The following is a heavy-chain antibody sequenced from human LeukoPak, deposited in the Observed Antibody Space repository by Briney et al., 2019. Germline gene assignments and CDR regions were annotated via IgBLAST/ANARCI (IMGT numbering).Heavy chain of an antibody. CDR1: GFTFSDHY. J-gene: IGHJ4*02. Sequence: GGSLRLSCAASGFTFSDHYMDCVRHAPGKGLEWVVRIKNKANSYTTEYAASVKGRFMNSRDESKNSVYLPMNSLKTEHPAVYYFARWDSVSCSDWGQGTLVTVSS. V-gene: IGHV3-72*01. CDR3: ARWDSVSCSD. CDR2: IKNKANSYTT. D-gene: IGHD1-26*01.